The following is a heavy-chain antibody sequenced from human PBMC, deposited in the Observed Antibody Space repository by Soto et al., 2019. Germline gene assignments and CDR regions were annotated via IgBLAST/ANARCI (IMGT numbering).Heavy chain of an antibody. D-gene: IGHD4-17*01. V-gene: IGHV3-64*01. J-gene: IGHJ3*01. CDR1: GFTFSSYA. CDR3: GRSRVATVTDEALDL. CDR2: INYNGGNT. Sequence: GGSLRLSCAASGFTFSSYAIHWVRQAPGKGLEFVSAINYNGGNTYHIPFVRARFSISRDNSKNTVYLQMGSLRAEDMAVYYCGRSRVATVTDEALDLWGQGTTVTVSS.